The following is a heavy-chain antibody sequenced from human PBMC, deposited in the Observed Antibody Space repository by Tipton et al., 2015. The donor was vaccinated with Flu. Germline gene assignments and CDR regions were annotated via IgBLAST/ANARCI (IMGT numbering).Heavy chain of an antibody. V-gene: IGHV3-66*01. J-gene: IGHJ4*02. Sequence: SLRLSCAASGFTVSSNYMSWVRQAPGKGLEWVSVIYSGGSTYYADSVEGRFTISRDNSKNTLYLQMNSLRAEDTAVYYCAREGQLGYIDYWGQGTLVTVSS. CDR3: AREGQLGYIDY. CDR2: IYSGGST. D-gene: IGHD6-6*01. CDR1: GFTVSSNY.